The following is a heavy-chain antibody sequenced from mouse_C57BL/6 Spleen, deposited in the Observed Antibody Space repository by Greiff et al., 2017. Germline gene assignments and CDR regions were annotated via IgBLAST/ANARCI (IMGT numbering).Heavy chain of an antibody. CDR1: GFTFSDYG. CDR2: SRNKANDYTT. D-gene: IGHD1-1*01. Sequence: EVKLVESGGGLVKPGGSLKLSCAASGFTFSDYGMHWVRQAPEKGLEWIAASRNKANDYTTEYSASVKGRFIVSRDTSQSILYLQMNALRAEDTAIYYCARAPYYYGSPSYWYFDVWGTGTTVTVSS. J-gene: IGHJ1*03. V-gene: IGHV7-1*02. CDR3: ARAPYYYGSPSYWYFDV.